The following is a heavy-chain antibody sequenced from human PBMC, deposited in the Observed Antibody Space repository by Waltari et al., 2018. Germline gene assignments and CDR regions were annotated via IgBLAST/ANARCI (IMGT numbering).Heavy chain of an antibody. Sequence: QVQLQESGPGLVKPSQTLSLTCTVSGGSISSGGYYWRWIRQHPGKGREWIGYINYRGSTYYTPSLKSRFTISVDTSKNKFSLKLSSVTAADTAVYYCARGRYDILTGYYYFDYWGQGTLVTVSS. CDR3: ARGRYDILTGYYYFDY. D-gene: IGHD3-9*01. CDR1: GGSISSGGYY. J-gene: IGHJ4*02. CDR2: INYRGST. V-gene: IGHV4-31*03.